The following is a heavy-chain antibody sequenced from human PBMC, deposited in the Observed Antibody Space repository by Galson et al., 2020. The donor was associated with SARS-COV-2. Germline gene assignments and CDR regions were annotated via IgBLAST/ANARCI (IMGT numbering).Heavy chain of an antibody. D-gene: IGHD5-12*01. V-gene: IGHV1-46*01. CDR3: ARDGAYSGYDYLLPLAYYYYGMDV. Sequence: ASVKVSCKASGYTFTSYYMHWVRQAPGQGLEWMGIINPSGGSTSYAQKFQGRVTMTRDTSTSTVYMELSSLRSEDTAVYYCARDGAYSGYDYLLPLAYYYYGMDVWGQGTTVTVSS. CDR2: INPSGGST. CDR1: GYTFTSYY. J-gene: IGHJ6*02.